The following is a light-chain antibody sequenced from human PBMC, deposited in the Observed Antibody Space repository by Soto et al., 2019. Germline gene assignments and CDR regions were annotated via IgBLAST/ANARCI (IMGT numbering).Light chain of an antibody. CDR2: GNS. CDR1: SSNIGAGYD. CDR3: QSYDSSLSGSEV. V-gene: IGLV1-40*01. J-gene: IGLJ1*01. Sequence: QSALTQPPSVSGAPGQRVTTSSPGSSSNIGAGYDIHWYQQLPGTAPKLLIYGNSNRPSGVPDRFSGSKSGTSASLAITGLQAEDEADYYCQSYDSSLSGSEVFGTGTKVTVL.